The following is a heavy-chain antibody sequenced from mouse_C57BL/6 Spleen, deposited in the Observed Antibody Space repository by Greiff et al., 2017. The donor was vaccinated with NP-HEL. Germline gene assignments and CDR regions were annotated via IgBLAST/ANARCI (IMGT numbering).Heavy chain of an antibody. D-gene: IGHD1-1*01. CDR3: ARAYYYGSSGYYYAMDY. J-gene: IGHJ4*01. CDR2: IDPSASYT. Sequence: VQLQQPGAELVMPGASVKLSCKASGYTFTSYWMHWVKPRPGQGLEWLGEIDPSASYTNYNQQFTGKSTLTVDTSSRTAYMQLSSLTSEDSAVYYCARAYYYGSSGYYYAMDYWGQGTSVTVSS. V-gene: IGHV1-69*01. CDR1: GYTFTSYW.